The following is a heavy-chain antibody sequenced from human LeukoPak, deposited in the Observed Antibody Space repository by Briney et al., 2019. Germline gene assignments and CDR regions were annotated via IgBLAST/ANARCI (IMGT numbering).Heavy chain of an antibody. Sequence: GGFLRLSCAASGFTFSSYEMNWVRQAPGKGLEWVSYISSSGSTIYYADSVKGRSTISRDNAKNSLHLQMNSLRAEDTAVYYCAELGITMIGGVWGKGTAVTISS. V-gene: IGHV3-48*03. CDR3: AELGITMIGGV. D-gene: IGHD3-10*02. CDR2: ISSSGSTI. CDR1: GFTFSSYE. J-gene: IGHJ6*04.